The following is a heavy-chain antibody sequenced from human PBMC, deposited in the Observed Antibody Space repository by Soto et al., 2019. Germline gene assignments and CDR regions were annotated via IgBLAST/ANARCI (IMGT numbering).Heavy chain of an antibody. CDR1: GFTFSSYA. CDR2: ISGSGGST. V-gene: IGHV3-23*01. CDR3: AKAPRALGYCSGGSCYSYGMDV. J-gene: IGHJ6*02. D-gene: IGHD2-15*01. Sequence: GGSLRLSCAASGFTFSSYAMSWVRQAPGKGLEWVSAISGSGGSTYYADSVKGRFTISRDNSKNTLYLQMNSLRAEDTAVYYCAKAPRALGYCSGGSCYSYGMDVWGQGPTVTVSS.